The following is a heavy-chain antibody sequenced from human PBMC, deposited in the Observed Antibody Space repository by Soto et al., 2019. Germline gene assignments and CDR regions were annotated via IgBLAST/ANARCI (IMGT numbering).Heavy chain of an antibody. CDR3: ARMSIAARQDWFDP. J-gene: IGHJ5*02. CDR1: GYTFTGYY. CDR2: INPNSGGT. V-gene: IGHV1-2*02. Sequence: ASVKVSCKASGYTFTGYYMHWVRQAPGQGLEWMGWINPNSGGTNYAQKLQGRVTMTRDTSISTAYMELSRLRSDDTAVYYCARMSIAARQDWFDPWGQGTLVTVSS. D-gene: IGHD6-6*01.